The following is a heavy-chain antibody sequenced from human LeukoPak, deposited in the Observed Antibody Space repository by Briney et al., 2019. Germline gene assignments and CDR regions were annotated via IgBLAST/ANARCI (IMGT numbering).Heavy chain of an antibody. CDR3: ARVEVEEGPPYSSSWYPHFDY. D-gene: IGHD6-13*01. CDR1: GGSISSGDYY. V-gene: IGHV4-30-4*01. Sequence: SQTLSLTCTVPGGSISSGDYYWSWIRQPPGKGLEWIGYIYYSGSTYYNPSLKSRVTISVDTSKNQFSLKLSSVTAADTAVYYCARVEVEEGPPYSSSWYPHFDYWGQGTLVTVSS. J-gene: IGHJ4*02. CDR2: IYYSGST.